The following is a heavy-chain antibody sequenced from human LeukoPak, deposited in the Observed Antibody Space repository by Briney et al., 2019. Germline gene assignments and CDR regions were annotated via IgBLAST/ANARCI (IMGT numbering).Heavy chain of an antibody. CDR3: AREGSAFDI. CDR1: GGSISSSSYY. V-gene: IGHV4-61*01. Sequence: SETLSLTCTVSGGSISSSSYYWSWIRQPPGKGLEWIGYIYYSGSTNYNPSLKSRVTISVDTSKNQFSLKLSSVTAADTAVYYCAREGSAFDIWGQGTMVTVSS. CDR2: IYYSGST. J-gene: IGHJ3*02.